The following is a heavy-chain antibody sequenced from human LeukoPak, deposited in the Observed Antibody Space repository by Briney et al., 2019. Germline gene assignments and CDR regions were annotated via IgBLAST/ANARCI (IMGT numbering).Heavy chain of an antibody. CDR2: ISAYNGNT. D-gene: IGHD2-15*01. J-gene: IGHJ4*02. CDR1: GYTFTSYG. CDR3: ARVPRPETKWSNFDY. V-gene: IGHV1-18*01. Sequence: ASVKVSCKASGYTFTSYGISWVRQAPGQGLEWMGWISAYNGNTNYAQKLQGRVTMTTDTSTSTAYMELRSLRSEDTAVYYCARVPRPETKWSNFDYWGQGTLVTVSS.